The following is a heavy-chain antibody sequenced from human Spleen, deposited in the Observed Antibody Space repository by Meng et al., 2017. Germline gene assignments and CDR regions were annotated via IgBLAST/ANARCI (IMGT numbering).Heavy chain of an antibody. V-gene: IGHV4-34*01. CDR3: ARVGITMVRGVIDY. Sequence: SETLSLTCAVSGGSFSGYYWSWIRQPPGKGLEWIGEINHSGRTNYNPSLKSRVTISVDTSKNQFSLKVRSVTAADTAVYYCARVGITMVRGVIDYWGQGTLVTVSS. CDR1: GGSFSGYY. J-gene: IGHJ4*02. CDR2: INHSGRT. D-gene: IGHD3-10*01.